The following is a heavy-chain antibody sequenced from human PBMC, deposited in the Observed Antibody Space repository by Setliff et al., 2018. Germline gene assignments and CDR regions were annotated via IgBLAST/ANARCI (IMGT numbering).Heavy chain of an antibody. D-gene: IGHD2-8*01. CDR2: ISVYSGNA. J-gene: IGHJ5*01. V-gene: IGHV1-18*01. CDR1: GYSFSDSA. CDR3: ARLVRYCTRTVCQKVAGDES. Sequence: ASVKVSCKASGYSFSDSAVSWVRQAPGQGLVWVGWISVYSGNAYYAQKLQDRVTLTTDTSTTTAYLELKSLRPDDPAVYYCARLVRYCTRTVCQKVAGDESWGQGPLVTVSS.